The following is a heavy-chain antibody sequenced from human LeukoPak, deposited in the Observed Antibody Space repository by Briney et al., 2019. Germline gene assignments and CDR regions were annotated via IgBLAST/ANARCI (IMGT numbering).Heavy chain of an antibody. J-gene: IGHJ4*02. Sequence: GGSLRLSCAASGFTFSSYAMSWVRQAPGKGLEWVSAISGSGGSTYYADSVKGRSTISRDNAKNSLYLQMNSLRDEDTAVYYCARAPVDTAMGIDYWGQGTLVTVSS. CDR2: ISGSGGST. D-gene: IGHD5-18*01. CDR3: ARAPVDTAMGIDY. V-gene: IGHV3-23*01. CDR1: GFTFSSYA.